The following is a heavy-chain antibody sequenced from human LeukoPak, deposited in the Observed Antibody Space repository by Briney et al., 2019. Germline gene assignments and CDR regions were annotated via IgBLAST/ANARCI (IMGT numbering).Heavy chain of an antibody. Sequence: GGSLRLSCAASGFTFSNYWMSWVRQAPGEGLEWVANTNQDGNEKYYADSVKGRFTISRDNSKNTLYLQMNSLRAEDTAVYYCAKDLTPLIVRGAAVDYWGQGTLVTVSS. D-gene: IGHD3-10*01. CDR1: GFTFSNYW. J-gene: IGHJ4*02. CDR3: AKDLTPLIVRGAAVDY. CDR2: TNQDGNEK. V-gene: IGHV3-7*01.